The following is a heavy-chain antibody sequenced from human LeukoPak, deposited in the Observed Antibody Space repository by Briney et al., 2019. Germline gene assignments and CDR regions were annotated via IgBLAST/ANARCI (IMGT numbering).Heavy chain of an antibody. CDR2: ITNDGSST. Sequence: PGGSLRLSCAASGLTFSSHWMHWVRQAPGKGLVWVSRITNDGSSTTYADSVKGRFTISRDNAKNMLYLQVNSLRAEDTAVYYCARSYSSGWYLLVDYFDYWGQGTLVTVSS. V-gene: IGHV3-74*01. J-gene: IGHJ4*02. CDR3: ARSYSSGWYLLVDYFDY. D-gene: IGHD6-19*01. CDR1: GLTFSSHW.